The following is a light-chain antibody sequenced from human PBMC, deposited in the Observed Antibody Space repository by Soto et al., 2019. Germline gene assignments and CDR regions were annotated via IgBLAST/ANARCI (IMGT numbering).Light chain of an antibody. CDR2: EVS. CDR1: SSDVGSYNL. J-gene: IGLJ1*01. V-gene: IGLV2-23*02. CDR3: CSYAGSSTPYV. Sequence: QSVLIQPASVSGSPGQSITISCIGTSSDVGSYNLVSWYQQHPGKAPKLMIYEVSKRPSGVSNRFSGSKSGNTASLTISGLQAEDEADYYCCSYAGSSTPYVFGTGTKVTVL.